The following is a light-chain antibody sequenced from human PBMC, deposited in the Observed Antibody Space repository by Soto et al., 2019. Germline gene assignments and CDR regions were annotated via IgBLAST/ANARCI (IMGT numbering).Light chain of an antibody. CDR2: GAS. CDR1: QSVSSSY. Sequence: DIVLTQSPGTLSLSPGERANLSCRASQSVSSSYLAWYQQKPGQAPRLLIYGASNRATGIPDRFSGSGSGTDFTLTISRLEPEDFAVYYCQQYGSSGTFGQGTKVDI. V-gene: IGKV3-20*01. J-gene: IGKJ1*01. CDR3: QQYGSSGT.